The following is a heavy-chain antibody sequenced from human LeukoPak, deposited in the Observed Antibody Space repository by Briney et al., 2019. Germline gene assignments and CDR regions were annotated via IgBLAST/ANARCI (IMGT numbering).Heavy chain of an antibody. CDR3: AKLIGVYYYGSGSHRTSDY. Sequence: PGGSLRLSCAASGFTFSSYAMSWVRQAPGKGLEWVSAISGSGGDTHYADSVKGRFTISRDNSKNTLYLQMNSLRAEDTAVYYCAKLIGVYYYGSGSHRTSDYWGQGTLVTVSS. D-gene: IGHD3-10*01. CDR1: GFTFSSYA. J-gene: IGHJ4*02. CDR2: ISGSGGDT. V-gene: IGHV3-23*01.